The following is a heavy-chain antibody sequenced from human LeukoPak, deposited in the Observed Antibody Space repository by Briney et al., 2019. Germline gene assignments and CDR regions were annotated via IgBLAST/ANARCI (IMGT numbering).Heavy chain of an antibody. D-gene: IGHD2-15*01. J-gene: IGHJ4*02. CDR1: GFTFSSYA. Sequence: GGSLRLPCAASGFTFSSYAMSWVRQAPGKGLEWVSAISGSGGSTYYADSVKGRFTISRDNSKNTLYLQMNSLRAEDTAVYYCAKDGSDCSGGSCYHYFDYWGQGTLVTVSS. V-gene: IGHV3-23*01. CDR3: AKDGSDCSGGSCYHYFDY. CDR2: ISGSGGST.